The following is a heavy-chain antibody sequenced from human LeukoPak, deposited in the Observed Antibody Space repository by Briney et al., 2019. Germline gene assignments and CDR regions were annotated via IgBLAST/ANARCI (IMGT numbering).Heavy chain of an antibody. CDR2: IRGSGGST. J-gene: IGHJ4*02. CDR1: GFTFSRYG. D-gene: IGHD3-10*01. V-gene: IGHV3-23*01. Sequence: GGTLRLSCEASGFTFSRYGMSWVRQAPGKGLEWVSAIRGSGGSTYYADSVKGRFTISRDNSKNTLYLQMNSLRAEDTAVYYCAREAPISDSGSYYKSLGYWGQGVLVTVSS. CDR3: AREAPISDSGSYYKSLGY.